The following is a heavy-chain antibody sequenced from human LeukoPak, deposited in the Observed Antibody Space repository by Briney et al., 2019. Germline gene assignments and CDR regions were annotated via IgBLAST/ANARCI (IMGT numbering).Heavy chain of an antibody. CDR3: AKDLGSGWGLLPEYYFDY. D-gene: IGHD2-21*02. CDR2: IGGSGGST. Sequence: PGGSLRLSCVASGFTFSSYWMAWVRQAPGKGLEWVSGIGGSGGSTYYADSVKGRFTISRDNSKNTLYLQMNSLRAEDSAVYYCAKDLGSGWGLLPEYYFDYWGQGTLVTVSS. J-gene: IGHJ4*02. V-gene: IGHV3-23*01. CDR1: GFTFSSYW.